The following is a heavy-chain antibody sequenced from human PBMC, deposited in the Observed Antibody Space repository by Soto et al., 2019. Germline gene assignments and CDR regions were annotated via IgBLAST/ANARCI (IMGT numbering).Heavy chain of an antibody. D-gene: IGHD3-10*01. CDR1: GGTFSSYA. V-gene: IGHV1-69*13. CDR3: ARVLQGRGGYYYYGMDV. Sequence: SVKVSCKASGGTFSSYAISWVRQAPGQGLEWMGGIIPIFGTANYAQKFQGRVTITADESTSTAYMELSSLRSEDTAVYYCARVLQGRGGYYYYGMDVWGQGTTVTVSS. J-gene: IGHJ6*02. CDR2: IIPIFGTA.